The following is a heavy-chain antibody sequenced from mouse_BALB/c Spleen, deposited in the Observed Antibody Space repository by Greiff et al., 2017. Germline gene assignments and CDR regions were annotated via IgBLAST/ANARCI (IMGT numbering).Heavy chain of an antibody. J-gene: IGHJ4*01. CDR1: GFTFRDYY. Sequence: EVKLVESGGGLVKPGGSLKLSCAASGFTFRDYYMYWVRQTPEKRLEWVATISDGGSYTYYPDSVKGRFTISRDNAKNNLYLQMSSLKSEDTAMYYCARGGSSYDAMDYWGQGTSVTVSS. D-gene: IGHD1-1*01. CDR2: ISDGGSYT. V-gene: IGHV5-4*02. CDR3: ARGGSSYDAMDY.